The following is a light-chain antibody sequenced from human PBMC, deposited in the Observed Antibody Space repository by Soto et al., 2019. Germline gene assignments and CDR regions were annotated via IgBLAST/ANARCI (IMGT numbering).Light chain of an antibody. V-gene: IGKV3-20*01. CDR2: GAS. J-gene: IGKJ4*01. Sequence: EIVLTQSPGTLSLSPGERATLSCRASQSVSSISLAWYQQKPGQAPRLLMYGASSRATGIPDRFSGSGSGTDVTLTISRLEPEDFAMYYCQQYGNTPLTFGGGTKVEIK. CDR1: QSVSSIS. CDR3: QQYGNTPLT.